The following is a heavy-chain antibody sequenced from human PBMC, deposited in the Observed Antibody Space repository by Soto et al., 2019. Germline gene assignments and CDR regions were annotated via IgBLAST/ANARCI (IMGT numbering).Heavy chain of an antibody. V-gene: IGHV1-69*13. J-gene: IGHJ4*02. CDR2: IIPIFGKT. CDR3: ARAAYPQNGGYVDY. Sequence: SVKVSCKASGYTFTSYDINWVRQAPGQGLEWMGGIIPIFGKTNYAQKFQGRVTITADESTSTAYMELSSLRSEDTAVYYCARAAYPQNGGYVDYWGQGTLVTVSS. CDR1: GYTFTSYD. D-gene: IGHD2-8*01.